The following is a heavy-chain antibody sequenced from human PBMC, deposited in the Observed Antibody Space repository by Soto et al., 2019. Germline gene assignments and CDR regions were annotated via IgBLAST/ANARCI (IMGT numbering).Heavy chain of an antibody. D-gene: IGHD2-2*01. CDR1: GGSISSGGYY. V-gene: IGHV4-31*03. CDR3: ARGRVVPAAMRYNWFDP. J-gene: IGHJ5*02. Sequence: SETLSLTCTVSGGSISSGGYYWSWIRQHPGKGLEWIGYIYYSGSTYYNPSLKSRVTISVDTSKNQFSLKLSSVTAADTAVYYCARGRVVPAAMRYNWFDPWGQGTLVTVSS. CDR2: IYYSGST.